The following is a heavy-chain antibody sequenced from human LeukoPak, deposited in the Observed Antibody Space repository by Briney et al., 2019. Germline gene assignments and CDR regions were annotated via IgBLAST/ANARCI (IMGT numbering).Heavy chain of an antibody. CDR1: GGSISSSSYY. CDR3: ARLVGAQIRFDY. J-gene: IGHJ4*02. Sequence: PSETLSLTCTVSGGSISSSSYYWGWIRQPPGKGLEWIGSIYYSGSTYYNPSLKSRVTISVDTSKNQFSLKLSSVTAADTAVYYCARLVGAQIRFDYWGQGTLVTVSS. CDR2: IYYSGST. D-gene: IGHD1-26*01. V-gene: IGHV4-39*01.